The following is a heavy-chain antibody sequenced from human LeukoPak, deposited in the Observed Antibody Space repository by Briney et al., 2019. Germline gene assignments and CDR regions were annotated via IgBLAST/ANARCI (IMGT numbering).Heavy chain of an antibody. CDR1: GFTFSSYD. D-gene: IGHD3-10*01. J-gene: IGHJ5*02. Sequence: GGSLRLSCAASGFTFSSYDMHWVRQAPGKGLEWVSAIGTAGDTYYPGSVKGRFTISRENAKNSLYLQMNSLRAGDTAVYYCARGAPYGSETNWFDPWGQGTLVTVSS. CDR3: ARGAPYGSETNWFDP. V-gene: IGHV3-13*01. CDR2: IGTAGDT.